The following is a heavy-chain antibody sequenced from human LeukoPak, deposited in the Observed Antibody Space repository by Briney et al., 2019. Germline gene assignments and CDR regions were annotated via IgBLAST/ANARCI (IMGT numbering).Heavy chain of an antibody. D-gene: IGHD3-9*01. V-gene: IGHV3-11*01. CDR2: ISSSGSTI. J-gene: IGHJ6*02. Sequence: GGSLRLSCAASGFTFSDYYMSWIRQAPGKGLGWVSYISSSGSTIYYADSVKGRFTISRDNAKNSLQMNSLRAEDTAVYYCARDILTGYWSYYYGMDVWGQGTTVTVSS. CDR1: GFTFSDYY. CDR3: ARDILTGYWSYYYGMDV.